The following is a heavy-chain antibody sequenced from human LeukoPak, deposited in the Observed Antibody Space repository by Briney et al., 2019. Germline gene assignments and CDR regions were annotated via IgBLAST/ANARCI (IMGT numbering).Heavy chain of an antibody. J-gene: IGHJ4*02. CDR3: AREGLAYCGGDCSDY. V-gene: IGHV3-33*01. D-gene: IGHD2-21*01. CDR2: IWYDGSNK. Sequence: QPGGSLRLSCAASGFTFSSYGMHWVRQAPGKGLEWVAVIWYDGSNKYYADSVKGRFTISRDNSKNTLYLQMNSLRAEDTAVYYCAREGLAYCGGDCSDYWGQGTLVTVSS. CDR1: GFTFSSYG.